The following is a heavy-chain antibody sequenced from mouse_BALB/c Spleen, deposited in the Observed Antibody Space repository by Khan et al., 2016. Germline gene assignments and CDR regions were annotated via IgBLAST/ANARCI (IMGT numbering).Heavy chain of an antibody. J-gene: IGHJ1*01. D-gene: IGHD1-1*01. CDR3: VRGRYYGSRGYFDV. Sequence: EVQLQESGPGLVKPSQSLSLTCTVTGYSITSDYAWNWIRQFPGNKLEWMGYISYSGSTSYNPSLKSRISITRDTSKNQFFLQLNSVTTEDTATYSWVRGRYYGSRGYFDVWGAGTTVTVSS. CDR1: GYSITSDYA. V-gene: IGHV3-2*02. CDR2: ISYSGST.